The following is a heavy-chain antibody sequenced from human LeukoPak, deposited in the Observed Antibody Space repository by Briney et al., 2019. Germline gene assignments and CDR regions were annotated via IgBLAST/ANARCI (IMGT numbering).Heavy chain of an antibody. CDR3: ARVKSYYDILTGYSYFDY. D-gene: IGHD3-9*01. Sequence: PSQTLSLTCTVSGGSISSGDYYWSWIRQPPGKGLERIGYIYYSGSTNYNPSLKSRVTISVDTSKNQFSLKLSSVTAADTAVYYCARVKSYYDILTGYSYFDYWGQGTLVTVSS. J-gene: IGHJ4*02. CDR2: IYYSGST. V-gene: IGHV4-30-4*08. CDR1: GGSISSGDYY.